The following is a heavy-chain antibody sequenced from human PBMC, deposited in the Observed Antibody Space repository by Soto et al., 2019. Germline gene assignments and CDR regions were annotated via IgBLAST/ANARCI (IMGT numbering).Heavy chain of an antibody. D-gene: IGHD6-19*01. V-gene: IGHV1-46*01. Sequence: VKVSCKASGYTFTSYYMHWVRQAPGQGPEWMGIINPSGGSTSYAQKFQGRVTITRDTSTSTVYMELSSLRSEDTAVYYCARASGAVAPFPYAYWGQGTLVTVSS. CDR1: GYTFTSYY. J-gene: IGHJ4*02. CDR3: ARASGAVAPFPYAY. CDR2: INPSGGST.